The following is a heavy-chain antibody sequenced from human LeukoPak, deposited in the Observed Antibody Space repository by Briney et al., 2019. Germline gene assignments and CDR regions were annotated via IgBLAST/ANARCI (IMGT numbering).Heavy chain of an antibody. CDR2: ISGSGGST. Sequence: GGSLRLSCAASGFTFSSYAMSWVRRAPGKGLEWVSAISGSGGSTYYADSVKGRFTISRDNSKNTLYLQTNSLRAEDTAVYYCAKVRGYSGYDFDYWGQGTLVTVSS. CDR1: GFTFSSYA. J-gene: IGHJ4*02. CDR3: AKVRGYSGYDFDY. D-gene: IGHD5-12*01. V-gene: IGHV3-23*01.